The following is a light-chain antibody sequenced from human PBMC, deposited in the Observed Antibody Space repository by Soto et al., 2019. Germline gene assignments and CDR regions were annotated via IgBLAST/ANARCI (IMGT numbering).Light chain of an antibody. J-gene: IGKJ2*01. V-gene: IGKV1-5*03. CDR2: RAS. CDR1: QSIDRW. Sequence: DIQMTQSPSTLSASVGDRVTITCRASQSIDRWLAWYQQKPGKAPKLLIYRASSLESGVPSRFSGSGSGTEITLTISRLQPDDFTTYYCQQYKTYTYTFAQGTKLEIK. CDR3: QQYKTYTYT.